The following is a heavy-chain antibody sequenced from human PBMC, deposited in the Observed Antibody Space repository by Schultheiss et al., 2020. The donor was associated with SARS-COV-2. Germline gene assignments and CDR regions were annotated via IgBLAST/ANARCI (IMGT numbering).Heavy chain of an antibody. Sequence: SETLSLTCTVSGGSISSYYWSWIRQPAGKGLEWIGRIYTSGSTYYNPSLKSRVTISVDTSKNQFSLKLSSVTAADTAVYYCARLSSSRYPLYYYYMDVWGKGTTVTVSS. CDR2: IYTSGST. CDR1: GGSISSYY. V-gene: IGHV4-4*07. CDR3: ARLSSSRYPLYYYYMDV. J-gene: IGHJ6*03. D-gene: IGHD6-13*01.